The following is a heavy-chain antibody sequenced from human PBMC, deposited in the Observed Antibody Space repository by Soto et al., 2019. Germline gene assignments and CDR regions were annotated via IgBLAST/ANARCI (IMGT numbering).Heavy chain of an antibody. V-gene: IGHV4-59*01. J-gene: IGHJ6*02. D-gene: IGHD3-16*01. CDR3: ARGGGRYYAMDV. CDR1: GGTISSYY. CDR2: IYYSGST. Sequence: PSETLSLTCTVSGGTISSYYWSWIRQPPGKGLEWIGYIYYSGSTKYNPSLKSRVTISVDTSKNQFSLKLSSVTAADTAVYYCARGGGRYYAMDVWGQGTTVTVSS.